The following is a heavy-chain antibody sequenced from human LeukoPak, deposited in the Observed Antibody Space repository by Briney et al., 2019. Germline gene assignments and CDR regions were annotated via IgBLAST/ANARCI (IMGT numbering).Heavy chain of an antibody. CDR3: ARVGYSSSYEY. CDR1: GFTFSSYE. CDR2: ISSSGSTI. J-gene: IGHJ4*02. V-gene: IGHV3-48*03. Sequence: PGGSLRLSCAASGFTFSSYEMNWVRQAPGKGLEWVSYISSSGSTIYYADSVKGRFTISRDNAKNSLFLQMNSLRADDTAVYYCARVGYSSSYEYWGQGTLVTVSS. D-gene: IGHD6-13*01.